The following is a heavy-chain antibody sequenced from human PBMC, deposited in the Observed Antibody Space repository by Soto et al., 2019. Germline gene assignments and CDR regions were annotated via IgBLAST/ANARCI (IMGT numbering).Heavy chain of an antibody. CDR1: GFTLTAYT. D-gene: IGHD3-22*01. CDR2: LSVSGGST. CDR3: AKDLYDRSGFPPYYFYGMDV. J-gene: IGHJ6*02. Sequence: GAPLRLSCPVSGFTLTAYTLCGVRLAPGTGLVLVSGLSVSGGSTYYADSVKGRFTISRDRSRNTLYLQMNSLRAEDTAVYYCAKDLYDRSGFPPYYFYGMDVWGQGTTVTVSS. V-gene: IGHV3-23*01.